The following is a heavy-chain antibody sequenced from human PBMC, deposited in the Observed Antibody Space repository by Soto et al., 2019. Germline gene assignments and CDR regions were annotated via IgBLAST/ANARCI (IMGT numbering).Heavy chain of an antibody. CDR1: GFTFSSYE. CDR2: ISSSGNTI. V-gene: IGHV3-48*03. CDR3: ARVRDTAMALGN. J-gene: IGHJ4*02. D-gene: IGHD5-18*01. Sequence: GGSLRLSCAASGFTFSSYEMNWVRQAPGKGLEWVSYISSSGNTIYYADSVKGRFTISRDNAKNSLYLQMNSLRAEDTAVYYCARVRDTAMALGNWGQGTLVTVSS.